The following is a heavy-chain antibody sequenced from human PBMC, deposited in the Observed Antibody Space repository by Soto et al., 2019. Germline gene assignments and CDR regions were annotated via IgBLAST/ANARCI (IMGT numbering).Heavy chain of an antibody. CDR1: GFTFSSYG. CDR3: AKDPGKSEYRGSYYGWFDP. D-gene: IGHD1-26*01. J-gene: IGHJ5*02. Sequence: QVQLVESGGGVVQPGRSLRLSCAASGFTFSSYGMHWVRQAPGKGLEWVAVISYDGSNKYYADSVKGRFTISRDNSKNTLYLQMNSLRAEDTAVYYCAKDPGKSEYRGSYYGWFDPWGQGTLVTVSS. CDR2: ISYDGSNK. V-gene: IGHV3-30*18.